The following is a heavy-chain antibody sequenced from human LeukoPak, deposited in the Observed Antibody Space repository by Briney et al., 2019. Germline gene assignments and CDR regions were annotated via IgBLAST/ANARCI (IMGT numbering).Heavy chain of an antibody. CDR2: ISSSTSYI. CDR3: ARENSGSYYQFDC. V-gene: IGHV3-21*01. CDR1: GFSFSDAW. J-gene: IGHJ4*02. D-gene: IGHD1-26*01. Sequence: GGSLRLSCAASGFSFSDAWVSSVRQIRGKGREWASSISSSTSYIYYADSVKGRFTITRDNAKNSLYLQMNSLRPEDTAVYYCARENSGSYYQFDCWGQGTLVTVSS.